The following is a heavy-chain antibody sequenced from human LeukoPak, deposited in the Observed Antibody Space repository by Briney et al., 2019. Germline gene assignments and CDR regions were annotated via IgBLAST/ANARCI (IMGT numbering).Heavy chain of an antibody. Sequence: HSGGSLRLSCAASGFTFSSYGMHWVRQAPGKGLEWVVVIWYDGSNKYYADSVKGRFTISRDNSKNTLYLQMNSLRAEDTAVYYCAREDSSGYYAWFDPWGQGTLVTVSS. J-gene: IGHJ5*02. CDR2: IWYDGSNK. D-gene: IGHD3-22*01. V-gene: IGHV3-33*01. CDR1: GFTFSSYG. CDR3: AREDSSGYYAWFDP.